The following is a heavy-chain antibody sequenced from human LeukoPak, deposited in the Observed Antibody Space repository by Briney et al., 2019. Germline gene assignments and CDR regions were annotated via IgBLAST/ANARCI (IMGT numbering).Heavy chain of an antibody. Sequence: ASVKASCKASGYTFTSYYMHWVRQAPGQGLEWMGIINPSGGSTSYAQKFQGRVTMTRDTSTSTVYMEQSSLRSEDTAVYYCARARGGGYNNNWFDPWGQGTLVTVSS. D-gene: IGHD3-16*01. V-gene: IGHV1-46*01. J-gene: IGHJ5*02. CDR2: INPSGGST. CDR3: ARARGGGYNNNWFDP. CDR1: GYTFTSYY.